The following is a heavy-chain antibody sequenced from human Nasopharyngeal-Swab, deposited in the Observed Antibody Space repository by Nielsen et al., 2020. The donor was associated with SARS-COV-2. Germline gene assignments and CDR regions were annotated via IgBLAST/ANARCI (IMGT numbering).Heavy chain of an antibody. V-gene: IGHV4-39*01. Sequence: WIRQPPGKGLEWIGSIYYSGRTYHNPSLKSRVTISVDTSKNQFSLKLSSVTAADTAVYYCARPNTPEDIVVVPAAIAFDIWGQGTMVAVSS. J-gene: IGHJ3*02. CDR3: ARPNTPEDIVVVPAAIAFDI. CDR2: IYYSGRT. D-gene: IGHD2-2*01.